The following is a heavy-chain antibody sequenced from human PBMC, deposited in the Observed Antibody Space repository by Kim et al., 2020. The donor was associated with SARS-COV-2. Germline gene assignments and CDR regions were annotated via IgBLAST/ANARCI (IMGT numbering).Heavy chain of an antibody. CDR2: INHSGST. Sequence: SETLSLTCAVYVGSFSGYYWNWIRQPPGKGLEWIGEINHSGSTNYNPSLKGRVTISVDTSKNQFSLTLSSVTAADTAVYYCARGWVVEPAAPYFDYWGQGTLVTVSS. D-gene: IGHD2-2*01. J-gene: IGHJ4*02. V-gene: IGHV4-34*01. CDR3: ARGWVVEPAAPYFDY. CDR1: VGSFSGYY.